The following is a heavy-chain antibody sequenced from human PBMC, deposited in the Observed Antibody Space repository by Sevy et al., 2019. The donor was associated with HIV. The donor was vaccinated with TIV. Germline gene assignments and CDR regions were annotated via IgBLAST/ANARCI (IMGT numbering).Heavy chain of an antibody. J-gene: IGHJ6*04. D-gene: IGHD1-26*01. CDR1: GFTFSSYS. Sequence: GGSLRLSCAASGFTFSSYSMNWVRQAPGKGLEWVSSITSSSSYIFYADSVKGRFTISRDNAKNSLYLQMNSLRAEDTAVYYCAKDLLIHSGTYPVDVWGKGTTVTVSS. CDR2: ITSSSSYI. CDR3: AKDLLIHSGTYPVDV. V-gene: IGHV3-21*01.